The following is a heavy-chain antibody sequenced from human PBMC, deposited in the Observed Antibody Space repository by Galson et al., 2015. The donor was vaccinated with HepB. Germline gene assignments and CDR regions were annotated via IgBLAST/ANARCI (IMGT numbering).Heavy chain of an antibody. V-gene: IGHV3-13*04. CDR1: GFTFSRYD. Sequence: SLRLSCAASGFTFSRYDMHWVRQPIGTGLEWVSLIGTAGDTYYPGSVKGRFTISRENVRNSLYLQMSSLTAGDTGVYYCARGDSSSWYGIDYWGQGTLVTVSS. J-gene: IGHJ4*02. CDR2: IGTAGDT. D-gene: IGHD6-13*01. CDR3: ARGDSSSWYGIDY.